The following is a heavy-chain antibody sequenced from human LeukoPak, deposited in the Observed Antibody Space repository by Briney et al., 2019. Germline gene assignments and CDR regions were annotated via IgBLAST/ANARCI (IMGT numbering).Heavy chain of an antibody. Sequence: TGGSLRLSCAASGFTFDDYAMHWVRQAPGKGLEWVSGISWNSGSIGYADSVKGRFTISRDNAKNSLYLQMNSLRAEDTALYYCAKASPYCSGGSCYDCWGQGTLVTVSS. J-gene: IGHJ4*02. V-gene: IGHV3-9*01. CDR1: GFTFDDYA. CDR3: AKASPYCSGGSCYDC. D-gene: IGHD2-15*01. CDR2: ISWNSGSI.